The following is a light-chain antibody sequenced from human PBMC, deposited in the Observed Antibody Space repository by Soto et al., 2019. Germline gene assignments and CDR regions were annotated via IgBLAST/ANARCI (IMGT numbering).Light chain of an antibody. CDR1: SSNIGAGHD. CDR3: QSYDNSLSGSEA. J-gene: IGLJ1*01. Sequence: QSVLTQPPSGSGAPGQRVTISCTGSSSNIGAGHDVHWYQQLPGTAPKLLIYGNGNRPSGVPDRFSGSKSGTSASLAITGLQAEDEADYYCQSYDNSLSGSEAFGTGIKLTVL. V-gene: IGLV1-40*01. CDR2: GNG.